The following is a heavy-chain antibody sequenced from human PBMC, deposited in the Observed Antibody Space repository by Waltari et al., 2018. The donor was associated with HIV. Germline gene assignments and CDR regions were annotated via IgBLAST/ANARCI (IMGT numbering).Heavy chain of an antibody. J-gene: IGHJ4*01. CDR3: VRGDGGGNSPMGGY. V-gene: IGHV1-8*01. CDR2: KKHSTGNT. CDR1: GYTFTGYE. Sequence: QVQLVQSGAELKKPGASVKVSCKTSGYTFTGYEMNWARRATGQGLEWMGWKKHSTGNTGYARKCQGRVTMTRDTATSTAYMELTSLTFEDTAVYYCVRGDGGGNSPMGGYWGHGTLLTVSS. D-gene: IGHD2-15*01.